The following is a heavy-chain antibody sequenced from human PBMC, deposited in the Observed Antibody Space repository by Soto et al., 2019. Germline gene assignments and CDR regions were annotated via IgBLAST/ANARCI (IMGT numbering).Heavy chain of an antibody. CDR3: VKANDQQLVEGGPFDM. J-gene: IGHJ3*02. V-gene: IGHV3-9*01. CDR1: GFTFDDFA. CDR2: INWSGGSS. Sequence: EAQLVESGGGLVQPGRSLRLSCAASGFTFDDFAMRWVRQAPGKGLEWVSGINWSGGSSGYSDSVKGRFTISRDNAKNSLSLQMNSLRVEDTALFYCVKANDQQLVEGGPFDMWGQGTMVTVSS. D-gene: IGHD6-13*01.